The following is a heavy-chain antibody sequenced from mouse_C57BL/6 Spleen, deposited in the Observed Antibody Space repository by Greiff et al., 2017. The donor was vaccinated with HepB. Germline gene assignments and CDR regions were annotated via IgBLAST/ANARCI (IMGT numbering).Heavy chain of an antibody. J-gene: IGHJ1*03. CDR3: ARSELAYYWYFDV. Sequence: DVKLQESGPELVKPGASVKMSCKASGYTFTDYNMHWVKQSHGKSLERIGYINPNNGGTSYNQKFKGKATLTVNKSSSTAYMELRSLTSEDSAVYYCARSELAYYWYFDVWGTGTTVTVSS. CDR2: INPNNGGT. CDR1: GYTFTDYN. D-gene: IGHD4-1*01. V-gene: IGHV1-22*01.